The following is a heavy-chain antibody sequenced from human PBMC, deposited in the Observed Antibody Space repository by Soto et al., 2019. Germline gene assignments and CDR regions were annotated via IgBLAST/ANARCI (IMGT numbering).Heavy chain of an antibody. CDR2: ISGSGGST. Sequence: GGSLRLSCAASGFTFSSYAMSWVRQAPGKGLEWVSAISGSGGSTYYADSVKGRFTISRDNSKNTLYLQMSSLRAEDTAVYYCAKGYCGPTSCYYFDCWGQGTLVTVSS. D-gene: IGHD2-2*01. CDR1: GFTFSSYA. V-gene: IGHV3-23*01. J-gene: IGHJ4*02. CDR3: AKGYCGPTSCYYFDC.